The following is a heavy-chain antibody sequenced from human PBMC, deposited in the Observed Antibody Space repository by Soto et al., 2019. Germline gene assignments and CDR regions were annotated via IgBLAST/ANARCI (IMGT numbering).Heavy chain of an antibody. CDR2: INAGNGNI. Sequence: ASVKVSCKASGYTFTGYAMHWVRQAPGQRLEWMGWINAGNGNIKYSQKFQGRITITRDTSASTAYMELSSLRSEDTAVYYCARRAYSYGPGGYFDYWGQGTLVTVSS. J-gene: IGHJ4*02. CDR3: ARRAYSYGPGGYFDY. V-gene: IGHV1-3*01. D-gene: IGHD5-18*01. CDR1: GYTFTGYA.